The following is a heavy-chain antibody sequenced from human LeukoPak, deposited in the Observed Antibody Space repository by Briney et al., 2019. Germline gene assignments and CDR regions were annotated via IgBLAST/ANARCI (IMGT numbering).Heavy chain of an antibody. Sequence: SETLSLTCTVSGGSISSSSYYWGWIRQPPGKGLEWIGSIYYSGSTYYNPSLKSRVTISVDTSKNQFSLKLSSVTAADTAVYYCARHGPGEGIAAAGLYYFDYWGQGTLVTASS. J-gene: IGHJ4*02. CDR1: GGSISSSSYY. D-gene: IGHD6-13*01. V-gene: IGHV4-39*01. CDR2: IYYSGST. CDR3: ARHGPGEGIAAAGLYYFDY.